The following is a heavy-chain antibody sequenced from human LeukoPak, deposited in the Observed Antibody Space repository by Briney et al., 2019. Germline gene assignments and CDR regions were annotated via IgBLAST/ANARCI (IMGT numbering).Heavy chain of an antibody. CDR3: ARPFSSYAGSWFDP. D-gene: IGHD2-2*01. CDR1: GYTFTSYD. J-gene: IGHJ5*02. CDR2: MNPNSGNT. V-gene: IGHV1-8*03. Sequence: GASVKVSCKASGYTFTSYDINWVRQATGQGLEWMGWMNPNSGNTGYAQKFQGRVTITRNTSISTAYMELSSLRSEDTAVYYCARPFSSYAGSWFDPWGQGTLVTVSS.